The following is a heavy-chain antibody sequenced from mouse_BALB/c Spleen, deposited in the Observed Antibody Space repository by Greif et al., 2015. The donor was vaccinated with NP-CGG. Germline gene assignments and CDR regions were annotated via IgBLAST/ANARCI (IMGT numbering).Heavy chain of an antibody. Sequence: QVQLQQSGPELVKPGASVKMSCKASGYTFTDYVISWVKQRTGQGLEWIGEIYPGSGSTYYNVKFKGKATLTADKPSNTAYMQLSSLTSEDSAVYFCASRVITTVVVVDYWGQGTTLTVSS. CDR3: ASRVITTVVVVDY. V-gene: IGHV1-81*01. J-gene: IGHJ2*01. CDR1: GYTFTDYV. CDR2: IYPGSGST. D-gene: IGHD1-1*01.